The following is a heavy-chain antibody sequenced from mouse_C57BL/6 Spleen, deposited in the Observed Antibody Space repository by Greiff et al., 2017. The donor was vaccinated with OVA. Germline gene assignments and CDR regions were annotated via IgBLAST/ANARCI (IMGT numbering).Heavy chain of an antibody. CDR3: ARKRLMDFDY. V-gene: IGHV1-82*01. CDR1: GYAFSSSW. J-gene: IGHJ2*01. Sequence: QVQLQQSGPELVKPGASVKISCKASGYAFSSSWMNWVKQRPGQGLEWIGRIYPGDGDTNYNGKFKGKATLTADKSSSTAYMQLSSLTSEDSAVYFCARKRLMDFDYWGQGTTLTVSS. CDR2: IYPGDGDT. D-gene: IGHD2-3*01.